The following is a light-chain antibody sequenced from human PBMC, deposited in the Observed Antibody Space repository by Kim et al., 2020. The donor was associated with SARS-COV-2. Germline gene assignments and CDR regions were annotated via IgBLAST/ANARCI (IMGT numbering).Light chain of an antibody. Sequence: QSALTQPASVSGSPGQSITISCTGTSSDIGRYNYVSWYQQHPDKAPKVMIYGVSKRPSGVSTRFSGSKSGNTASLTISGLQTEDEADYYCSSYTSSSTLVFGTGTKVTVL. CDR1: SSDIGRYNY. CDR3: SSYTSSSTLV. V-gene: IGLV2-14*01. J-gene: IGLJ1*01. CDR2: GVS.